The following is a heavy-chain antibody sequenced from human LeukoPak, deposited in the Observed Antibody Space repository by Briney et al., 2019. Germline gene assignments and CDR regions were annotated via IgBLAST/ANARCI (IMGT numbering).Heavy chain of an antibody. CDR1: GGSFSGYD. CDR2: INRSGST. J-gene: IGHJ4*02. Sequence: SETLSLTCAVYGGSFSGYDWSWIRQPPGKGLEWIGEINRSGSTNYNPSLKSRVTISVDTSKNQSSLKLSSVTAADTAVYYCARARIAGNFDYWGQGTLVTVSS. CDR3: ARARIAGNFDY. V-gene: IGHV4-34*01. D-gene: IGHD6-13*01.